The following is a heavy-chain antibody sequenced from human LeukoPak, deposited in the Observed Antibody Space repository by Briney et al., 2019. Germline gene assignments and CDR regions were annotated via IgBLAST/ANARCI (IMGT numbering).Heavy chain of an antibody. V-gene: IGHV4-59*01. D-gene: IGHD6-19*01. CDR3: ARVYSSGWFSFFDY. CDR2: IYYSGST. CDR1: GGSISSYY. J-gene: IGHJ4*02. Sequence: SETLSLTCTVSGGSISSYYWSWIRQPPGKGLEWIGYIYYSGSTNYNPSLKSRVTISVDTSKNQFSLKLSSVTAADTAVYYCARVYSSGWFSFFDYWGQGTLVTVSS.